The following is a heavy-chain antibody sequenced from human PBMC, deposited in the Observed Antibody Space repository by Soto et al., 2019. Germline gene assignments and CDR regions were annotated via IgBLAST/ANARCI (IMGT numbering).Heavy chain of an antibody. D-gene: IGHD3-22*01. CDR2: IYYSGTT. CDR3: ARHDRAPDDSSLNWFDP. Sequence: QLQLQESGPGLLKPSETLSLTCSVSGGSISSSGNYWGWIRQPPGKGLEWIGSIYYSGTTHYSPSLNSRVTISIDTSRNQFSLRLTSVTAADTAVYYCARHDRAPDDSSLNWFDPWGQGTLVTVSS. CDR1: GGSISSSGNY. V-gene: IGHV4-39*01. J-gene: IGHJ5*02.